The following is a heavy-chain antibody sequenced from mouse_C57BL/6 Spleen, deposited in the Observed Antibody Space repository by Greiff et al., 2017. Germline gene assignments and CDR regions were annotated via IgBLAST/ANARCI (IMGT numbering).Heavy chain of an antibody. V-gene: IGHV2-2*01. CDR1: GFSLTSYG. CDR3: ARGGYGSSYAMDY. Sequence: VQRVESGPGLVQPSQSLSITCTVSGFSLTSYGVHWVRQSPGKGLEWLGVIWSGGSTDYNAAFISRLSISKDNSKSQVFFKMNSLQADDTAIYYCARGGYGSSYAMDYWGQGTSVTVSS. D-gene: IGHD1-1*01. J-gene: IGHJ4*01. CDR2: IWSGGST.